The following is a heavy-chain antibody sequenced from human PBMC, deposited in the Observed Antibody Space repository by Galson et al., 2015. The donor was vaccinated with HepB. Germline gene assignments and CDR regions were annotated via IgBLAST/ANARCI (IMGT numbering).Heavy chain of an antibody. CDR2: VFYSGST. D-gene: IGHD6-25*01. Sequence: SETLSLTCTVSGGSISSNSYFWAWIRQPPGKGLEWIGSVFYSGSTVYNPSLESRVTMSIDTSKNQFSLKVNSVAAADTAVYYCARRHGHHNSDYYFDYWGQGALVTVSS. CDR3: ARRHGHHNSDYYFDY. J-gene: IGHJ4*02. CDR1: GGSISSNSYF. V-gene: IGHV4-39*01.